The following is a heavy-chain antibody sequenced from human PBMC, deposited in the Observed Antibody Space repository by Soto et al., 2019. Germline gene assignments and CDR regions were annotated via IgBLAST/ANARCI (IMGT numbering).Heavy chain of an antibody. Sequence: QVQLQQWGAGLLKPSETLSLTCAVYGGSFSGYYWTWIRQPPGTGLEWIGEINHSGSTNYNPSLQGRFTISGDTSKIPFSLKLTSVTAAVTAVYYWARDKITGLFGYWGQGTLVTVSS. CDR2: INHSGST. CDR1: GGSFSGYY. J-gene: IGHJ4*02. V-gene: IGHV4-34*01. D-gene: IGHD2-8*02. CDR3: ARDKITGLFGY.